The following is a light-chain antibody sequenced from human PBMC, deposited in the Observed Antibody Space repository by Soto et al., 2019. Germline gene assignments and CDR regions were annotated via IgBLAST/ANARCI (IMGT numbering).Light chain of an antibody. V-gene: IGLV2-11*01. J-gene: IGLJ3*02. CDR3: CSYAGSYTPNWV. CDR2: DVS. CDR1: SSDVGGYNY. Sequence: QSALTQPRSVSGSPGQSVTISCTGTSSDVGGYNYVSWYRQHPGKAPKLMIYDVSKRPSGVPDRFSGSKSGNTASLTISGLQAEDEADYYCCSYAGSYTPNWVFGGGTKLTVL.